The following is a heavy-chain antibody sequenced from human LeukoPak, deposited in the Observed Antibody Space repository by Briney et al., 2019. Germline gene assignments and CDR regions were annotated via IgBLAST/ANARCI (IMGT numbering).Heavy chain of an antibody. CDR1: GYSFTSYW. CDR2: IDPSDSYT. Sequence: GESLRISCKGSGYSFTSYWISWVRQMPGKGLEWMGRIDPSDSYTNYSPSFQGHVTISADKYISTAYLQWSSLKASDTAMYYCARHPRRGWLRRYYYYGMDVWGKGTTVTVSS. V-gene: IGHV5-10-1*01. D-gene: IGHD3-22*01. CDR3: ARHPRRGWLRRYYYYGMDV. J-gene: IGHJ6*04.